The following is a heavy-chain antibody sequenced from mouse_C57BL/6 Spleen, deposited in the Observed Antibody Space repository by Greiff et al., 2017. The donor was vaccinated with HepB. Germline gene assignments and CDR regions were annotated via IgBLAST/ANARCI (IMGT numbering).Heavy chain of an antibody. CDR1: GFNIKDDY. Sequence: EVQLKESGAELVRPGASVKLSCTASGFNIKDDYMHWVKQRPEQGLEWIGWIDPENGDTEYASKFQGKATITADTSSNTAYLQLSSLTSEDTAVYYCTTWGVTTSFAYWGQGTLVTVSA. V-gene: IGHV14-4*01. J-gene: IGHJ3*01. CDR2: IDPENGDT. D-gene: IGHD2-2*01. CDR3: TTWGVTTSFAY.